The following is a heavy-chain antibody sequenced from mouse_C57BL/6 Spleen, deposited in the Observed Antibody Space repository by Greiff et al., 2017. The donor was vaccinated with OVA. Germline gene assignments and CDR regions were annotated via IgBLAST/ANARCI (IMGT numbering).Heavy chain of an antibody. CDR2: IDPETGGT. J-gene: IGHJ2*01. V-gene: IGHV1-15*01. CDR3: TITTVAPYYFDY. Sequence: VQLQQSGAELVRPGASVTLSCKASGYTFTDYEMHWVKQTPVHGLEWIGAIDPETGGTAYNQKFKGKAIMNAAKSSSTAYMERRSLTSEDSAVYYCTITTVAPYYFDYWGQGTTLTVSS. D-gene: IGHD1-1*01. CDR1: GYTFTDYE.